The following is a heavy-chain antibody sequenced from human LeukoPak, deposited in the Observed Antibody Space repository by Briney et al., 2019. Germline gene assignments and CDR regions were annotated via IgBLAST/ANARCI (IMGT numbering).Heavy chain of an antibody. J-gene: IGHJ4*02. V-gene: IGHV3-30-3*01. CDR1: GFTFSSYA. CDR2: ISYDGSNK. CDR3: ARDLRLRVYSSSSH. D-gene: IGHD6-6*01. Sequence: PGRSLRLSCAASGFTFSSYAMHWVRQAPGKGLEWVAVISYDGSNKYYADSVKGRFTISRDNSKNTLYLQMNSLRAEDTAVYYCARDLRLRVYSSSSHWGQGTLVTVSS.